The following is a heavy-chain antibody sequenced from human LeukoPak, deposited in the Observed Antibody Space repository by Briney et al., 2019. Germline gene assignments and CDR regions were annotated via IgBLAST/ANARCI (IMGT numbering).Heavy chain of an antibody. D-gene: IGHD3-3*01. J-gene: IGHJ6*04. CDR2: IYTSGST. CDR3: ARTLITIFGVVHPGDV. V-gene: IGHV4-61*02. CDR1: GGSISSGSYY. Sequence: SETLSLTCTVSGGSISSGSYYWSWIRQPAGKGLEWIGRIYTSGSTNYNPSLKSRVTISVDTSKNQFSLKLSSVTAADTAVYYCARTLITIFGVVHPGDVWGKGTTVTVSS.